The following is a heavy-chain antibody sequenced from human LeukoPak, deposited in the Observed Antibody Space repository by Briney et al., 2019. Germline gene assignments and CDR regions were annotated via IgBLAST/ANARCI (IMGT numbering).Heavy chain of an antibody. CDR3: AGVQPGVGPFDY. CDR1: GYTFSSYD. V-gene: IGHV1-18*01. CDR2: ISAYNGNT. J-gene: IGHJ4*02. Sequence: GASVKVSCKASGYTFSSYDINWVRQAPGQGLEGMGWISAYNGNTNYAQKLQGRVTMTTDTSTSTAYMELRSLRSDDTAGYYCAGVQPGVGPFDYWGQGTLVTVSS. D-gene: IGHD2-2*01.